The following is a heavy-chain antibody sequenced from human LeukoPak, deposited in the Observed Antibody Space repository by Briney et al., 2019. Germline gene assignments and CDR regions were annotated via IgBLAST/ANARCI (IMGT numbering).Heavy chain of an antibody. V-gene: IGHV1-24*01. Sequence: ASVKVSCKVSGYTLTELSMHWVRQAPGKGLEWVGGFDPEDGETIYAQEFKGRVTMTEDTSTDTAYMELSSLRSEDTAVYYCATVSGSYSRFDYWGQGTLVTVSS. CDR3: ATVSGSYSRFDY. CDR1: GYTLTELS. D-gene: IGHD1-26*01. CDR2: FDPEDGET. J-gene: IGHJ4*02.